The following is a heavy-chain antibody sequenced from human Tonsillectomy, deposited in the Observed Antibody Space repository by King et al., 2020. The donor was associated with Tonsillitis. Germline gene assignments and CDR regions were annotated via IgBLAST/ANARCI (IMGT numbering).Heavy chain of an antibody. V-gene: IGHV3-23*04. CDR3: AKDSGYSYGMTDY. Sequence: VQLVESGGGLVQPGGSLRLSCAASGFTFSSYAMSWVRQAPGKGLEWVSVISGSGGSTYYADSVKGRFTISRYNSKNTLYLQMNSLRAEDTAVYFCAKDSGYSYGMTDYWGQGTLVTVSS. D-gene: IGHD5-18*01. J-gene: IGHJ4*02. CDR1: GFTFSSYA. CDR2: ISGSGGST.